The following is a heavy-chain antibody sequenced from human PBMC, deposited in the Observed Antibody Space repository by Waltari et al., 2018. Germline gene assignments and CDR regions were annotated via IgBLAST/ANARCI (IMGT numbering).Heavy chain of an antibody. Sequence: QVQLQQWGAGLLKPSETLSLTCAVYGGSFSGYYWRWIRQPPGKGLEGIGEINHSGSTNYNPSLKSRVTISVDTSKNQFSLKLSSVTAADTAVYYCARGPRLRYYGSGRASYYMDVWGKGTTVTVSS. CDR2: INHSGST. CDR1: GGSFSGYY. CDR3: ARGPRLRYYGSGRASYYMDV. V-gene: IGHV4-34*01. J-gene: IGHJ6*03. D-gene: IGHD3-10*01.